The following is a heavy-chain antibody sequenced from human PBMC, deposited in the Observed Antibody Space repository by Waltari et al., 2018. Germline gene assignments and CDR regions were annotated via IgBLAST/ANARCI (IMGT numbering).Heavy chain of an antibody. Sequence: QVQLQPWGAGLLKPSDTLSLTCAVYGGSFSAYYWSWTRPPPGKGMEWLGEINHSASTNYKPSLKSRVTISVDTSKNQFSQKLSSVTAADTAVYYCARGLRKGYYDFWSGYYVSGWFDPWGQGTLVTVSS. D-gene: IGHD3-3*01. CDR2: INHSAST. CDR1: GGSFSAYY. J-gene: IGHJ5*02. V-gene: IGHV4-34*01. CDR3: ARGLRKGYYDFWSGYYVSGWFDP.